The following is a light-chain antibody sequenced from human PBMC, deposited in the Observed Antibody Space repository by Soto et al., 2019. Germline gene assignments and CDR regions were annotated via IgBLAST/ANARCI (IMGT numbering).Light chain of an antibody. CDR1: SSDVGTYNY. V-gene: IGLV2-14*01. J-gene: IGLJ1*01. CDR3: TSYTRNTALV. CDR2: EVS. Sequence: QSALTQPASVSGAPGQSITISCAGTSSDVGTYNYVSWYQHHPGIAPKLIIYEVSNRPSGVSNRFAGSKSGSTASLTISGLQAEDAADYHCTSYTRNTALVFGTGTKVTVL.